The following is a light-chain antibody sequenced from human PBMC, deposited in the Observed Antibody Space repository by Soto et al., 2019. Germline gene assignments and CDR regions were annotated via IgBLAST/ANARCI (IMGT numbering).Light chain of an antibody. CDR2: FNTDGSH. CDR3: QTWGTGTYVV. CDR1: SGHSSYA. V-gene: IGLV4-69*01. J-gene: IGLJ2*01. Sequence: QPVLTQSPSASASLGASVRLTCTLDSGHSSYAIAWHQHQPGKGPRYLMTFNTDGSHSKGDGIPDRFSGSSSGSERYLTISSLQSEDEAEYYCQTWGTGTYVVFGGGTKLTVL.